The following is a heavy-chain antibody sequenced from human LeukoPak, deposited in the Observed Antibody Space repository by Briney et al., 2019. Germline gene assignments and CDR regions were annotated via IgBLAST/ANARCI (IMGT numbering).Heavy chain of an antibody. CDR3: ARGGQYYYDSSGYY. Sequence: GGSLRLSCAASGFTFSSYSMNWVRQAPGKGLEWVSYISSSSSTIYYADSVKGRFTISRDNAKNSLYLQMNSLRAEDTAVYYCARGGQYYYDSSGYYWGQGTLVTVSS. V-gene: IGHV3-48*04. D-gene: IGHD3-22*01. CDR2: ISSSSSTI. CDR1: GFTFSSYS. J-gene: IGHJ4*02.